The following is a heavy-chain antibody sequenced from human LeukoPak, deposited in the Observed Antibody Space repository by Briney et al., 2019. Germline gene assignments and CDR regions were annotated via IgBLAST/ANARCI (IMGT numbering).Heavy chain of an antibody. J-gene: IGHJ4*02. D-gene: IGHD3-3*01. V-gene: IGHV3-9*01. CDR2: ISWNSGSI. Sequence: GGSLRLSCAASGFTFDDYAMHWVRQAPGKGLEWVSGISWNSGSIGYADSVKGRFTISRDNAKNSLYLQMNSLRAEDTAVYYCVRDFRFLEDYWGQGTLVTVSS. CDR1: GFTFDDYA. CDR3: VRDFRFLEDY.